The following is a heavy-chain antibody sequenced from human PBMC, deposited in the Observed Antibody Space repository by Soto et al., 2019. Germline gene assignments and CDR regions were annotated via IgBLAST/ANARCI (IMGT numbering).Heavy chain of an antibody. V-gene: IGHV4-30-2*01. J-gene: IGHJ4*02. Sequence: QLQLQESGSGLVKPSQTLSLTCAVSGGSISSGGYSWSWIRQPPGKGLECIGYIYPSGSTYCNPSLKSRGTISVARSKNQSTLTLTSVTASDPTVYYSATAMTTLTTFAYWGQGTLVTVPS. CDR3: ATAMTTLTTFAY. CDR2: IYPSGST. CDR1: GGSISSGGYS. D-gene: IGHD4-17*01.